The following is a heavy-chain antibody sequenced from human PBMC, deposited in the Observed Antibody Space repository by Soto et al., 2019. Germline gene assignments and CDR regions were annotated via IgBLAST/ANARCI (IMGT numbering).Heavy chain of an antibody. CDR2: ISGSGGIT. Sequence: EVQLLESGGGLVQPGGSLRLSCAASGFTFSSYAMSWVRQAPGKGLEWVSAISGSGGITSYEDSVKGRVTIYRDNSKNTLDPQMNSRRAEDTAVYYCAQVYETPGSCSGGSCYSFRFGYFDYWVQGTLVTVSS. D-gene: IGHD2-15*01. CDR3: AQVYETPGSCSGGSCYSFRFGYFDY. V-gene: IGHV3-23*01. J-gene: IGHJ4*02. CDR1: GFTFSSYA.